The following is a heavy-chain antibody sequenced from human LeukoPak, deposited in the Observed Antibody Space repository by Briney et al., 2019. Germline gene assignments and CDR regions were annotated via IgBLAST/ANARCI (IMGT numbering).Heavy chain of an antibody. V-gene: IGHV1-18*01. J-gene: IGHJ5*02. Sequence: ASVKVSCKASGYTFTSYGISWVRQAPGQGLEWMGWISPYNGNTKYPQKFQGRVTMTTDTSTSTTHMELRSLRLDDTAVYYCAREASSSWPNWFDPWGQGTLVTVSS. D-gene: IGHD6-13*01. CDR2: ISPYNGNT. CDR1: GYTFTSYG. CDR3: AREASSSWPNWFDP.